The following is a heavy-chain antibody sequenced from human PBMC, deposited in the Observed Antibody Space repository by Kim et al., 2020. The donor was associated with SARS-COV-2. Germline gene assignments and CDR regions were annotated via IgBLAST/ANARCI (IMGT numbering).Heavy chain of an antibody. Sequence: NPTYAQGFTGRFVFSLDTSVSTAYLQISSLKAEDTAVYYCARAVAGLFDYWGQGTLVTVSS. V-gene: IGHV7-4-1*02. CDR2: NP. CDR3: ARAVAGLFDY. D-gene: IGHD6-19*01. J-gene: IGHJ4*02.